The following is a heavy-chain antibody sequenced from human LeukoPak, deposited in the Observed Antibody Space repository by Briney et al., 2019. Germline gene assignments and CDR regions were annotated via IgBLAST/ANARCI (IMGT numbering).Heavy chain of an antibody. Sequence: ASVKVSCKASGYTFTSYGISWVRQAPRQGLEWMGWISAYNGNTNYAQKLQGRVTMTTDTSTSTAYMELRSLRSDDTAVYYCARDGVAVADYFGIFDYWGQGTLVTVSS. J-gene: IGHJ4*02. CDR1: GYTFTSYG. V-gene: IGHV1-18*01. CDR2: ISAYNGNT. D-gene: IGHD6-19*01. CDR3: ARDGVAVADYFGIFDY.